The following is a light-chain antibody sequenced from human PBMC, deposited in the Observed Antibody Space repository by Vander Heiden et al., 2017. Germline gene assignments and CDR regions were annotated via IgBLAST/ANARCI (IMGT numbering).Light chain of an antibody. CDR1: SSNIGSHY. CDR2: SNK. V-gene: IGLV1-47*02. CDR3: AAWDDSLSGWV. J-gene: IGLJ3*02. Sequence: QSVLTQPPSASGTPGQRVTISCSGSSSNIGSHYVYWYQQLPGTAPKLLIYSNKQRPAGVPDRFSGSKSGTSASLAISGLRSEDEADYYCAAWDDSLSGWVFGGGTKLTVL.